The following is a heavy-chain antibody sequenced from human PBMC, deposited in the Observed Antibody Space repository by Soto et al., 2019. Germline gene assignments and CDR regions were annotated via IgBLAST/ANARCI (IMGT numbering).Heavy chain of an antibody. CDR2: ISGSGSST. J-gene: IGHJ4*02. Sequence: GGSLRLFCAASGFTFSSYAMSWVRQAPGKGLEWVSAISGSGSSTYYADSVKGRFTISRDNSKNTLYLQMNSLRAEDTAVYYCAKAYSSSWYVYYFDYWGQGTLVTAPQ. CDR1: GFTFSSYA. D-gene: IGHD6-13*01. V-gene: IGHV3-23*01. CDR3: AKAYSSSWYVYYFDY.